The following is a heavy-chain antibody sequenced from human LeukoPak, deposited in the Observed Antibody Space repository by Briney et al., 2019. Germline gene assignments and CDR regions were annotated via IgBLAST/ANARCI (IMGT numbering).Heavy chain of an antibody. CDR1: GFTFSNYA. CDR2: ISYDGSNK. CDR3: ARDSCGADY. J-gene: IGHJ4*02. V-gene: IGHV3-30*04. D-gene: IGHD4-17*01. Sequence: PGRSLRLSCAASGFTFSNYAMHWVRQAPDKGLDGVAGISYDGSNKYFADAVKGRFTISRDNSKNTLYLQMNSLRAEDAAVYYCARDSCGADYWGQGTLVTVSS.